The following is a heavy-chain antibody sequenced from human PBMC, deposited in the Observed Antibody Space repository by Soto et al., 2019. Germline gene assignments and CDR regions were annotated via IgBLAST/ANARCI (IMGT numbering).Heavy chain of an antibody. J-gene: IGHJ5*02. CDR3: ASEERDGYTETWFDP. D-gene: IGHD5-12*01. V-gene: IGHV1-69*06. CDR2: IIPIFGTT. CDR1: GGIVSSYS. Sequence: QLQLVQSGAEVKKPGASVKVSCQASGGIVSSYSISWVRQAPGQGLEWMGGIIPIFGTTNKEKKIQGRVTITADKSTRTVSMELSSLKSENWGVYYVASEERDGYTETWFDPWGQGTLVTVSS.